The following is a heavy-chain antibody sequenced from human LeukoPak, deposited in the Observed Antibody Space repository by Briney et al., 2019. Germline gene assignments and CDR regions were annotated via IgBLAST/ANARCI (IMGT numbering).Heavy chain of an antibody. V-gene: IGHV1-18*01. J-gene: IGHJ4*02. Sequence: ASVKVSCKASGYTFTSYGISWVRQAPGQGLEWMGWISAYNGNTNYAQKLQGRVTMTTDTSTSTAYMELRSLRSDDTAVYYCATQRYDYVWGSYRHVTKPFDYWGQGTLVTVSS. D-gene: IGHD3-16*02. CDR2: ISAYNGNT. CDR3: ATQRYDYVWGSYRHVTKPFDY. CDR1: GYTFTSYG.